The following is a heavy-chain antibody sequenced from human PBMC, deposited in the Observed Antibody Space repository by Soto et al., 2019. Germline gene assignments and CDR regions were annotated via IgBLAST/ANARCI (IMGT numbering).Heavy chain of an antibody. CDR1: GYTFTSYG. D-gene: IGHD2-2*01. CDR3: ARAWDGFGSTSSPPPPVAFDI. J-gene: IGHJ3*02. V-gene: IGHV1-18*01. CDR2: ISAYNGNT. Sequence: QVQLVQSGAEVKKPGASVKVSCKASGYTFTSYGISWVRQAPGQGLEWMGCISAYNGNTNYAQKLQGRVTMTTDTSTSTAYMELRSLRSDDTAVYYCARAWDGFGSTSSPPPPVAFDIWGQGTMVTVSS.